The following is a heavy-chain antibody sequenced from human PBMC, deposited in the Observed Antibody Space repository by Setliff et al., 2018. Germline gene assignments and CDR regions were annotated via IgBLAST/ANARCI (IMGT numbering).Heavy chain of an antibody. J-gene: IGHJ3*01. CDR1: GYIFTNYW. V-gene: IGHV5-51*01. D-gene: IGHD2-2*01. Sequence: PGESLKISCKASGYIFTNYWIGWVRQMPGKGLEWMGVIYPGDSDTRYSPSFQGQVTISADKSINTAYLQWSSLKASYTAIYYCTRHEDRNKCTSSSCYRENDAFDVWGQGAMVTVSS. CDR3: TRHEDRNKCTSSSCYRENDAFDV. CDR2: IYPGDSDT.